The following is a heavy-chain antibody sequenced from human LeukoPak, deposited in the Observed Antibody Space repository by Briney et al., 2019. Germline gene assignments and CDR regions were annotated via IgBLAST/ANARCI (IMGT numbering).Heavy chain of an antibody. V-gene: IGHV7-4-1*02. Sequence: GASVKVSCKASGYTFTSYAMNWVRQAPGQGLEWMGWINTNTGNPTYAQGFTGRFVFSLDTSVSTAYLQISSLKAEDTAVYYCARDSSSSWPEYFQHWGQGTLVTVSS. CDR1: GYTFTSYA. CDR2: INTNTGNP. J-gene: IGHJ1*01. CDR3: ARDSSSSWPEYFQH. D-gene: IGHD6-13*01.